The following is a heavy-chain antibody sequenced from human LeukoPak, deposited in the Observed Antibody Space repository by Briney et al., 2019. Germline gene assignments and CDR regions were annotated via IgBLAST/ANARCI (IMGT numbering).Heavy chain of an antibody. D-gene: IGHD3-3*01. CDR3: ARQNDFRLDY. CDR2: IYPGDSDT. J-gene: IGHJ4*02. V-gene: IGHV5-51*01. Sequence: GESLQISCKGSGYTFSSYWIGWVRQVPGKGLEWMGIIYPGDSDTRYSPSLQGQVIISVDTPIGTAYLQWSSLKASDTAIYYCARQNDFRLDYWGQGTLVTVSS. CDR1: GYTFSSYW.